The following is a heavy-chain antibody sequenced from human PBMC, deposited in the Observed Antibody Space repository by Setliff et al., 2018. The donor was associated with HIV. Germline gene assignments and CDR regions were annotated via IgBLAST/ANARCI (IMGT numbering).Heavy chain of an antibody. CDR2: IYFSVST. Sequence: SETLSLTCAVSGVSISSSSYFWGWIRRPPGTGLVWIGSIYFSVSTYYNPSLESRVTLSMDTSKNQFSLKLTSVTAADTAVYYCARHPRHYNILTGYRYYYMDVWGKGTTVTVSS. D-gene: IGHD3-9*01. CDR1: GVSISSSSYF. CDR3: ARHPRHYNILTGYRYYYMDV. V-gene: IGHV4-39*01. J-gene: IGHJ6*03.